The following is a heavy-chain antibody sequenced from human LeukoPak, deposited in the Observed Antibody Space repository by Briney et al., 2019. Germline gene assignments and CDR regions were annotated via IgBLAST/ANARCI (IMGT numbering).Heavy chain of an antibody. V-gene: IGHV3-23*01. D-gene: IGHD3-10*01. J-gene: IGHJ5*01. Sequence: GESLRLSCAASGFSFTNYAMSWVRHPPGKGLERVTTISSRGGNTSYADPSKGRLSISTDNSTNILSLLMNSLRADDTTAYYYSKPLIHRDWFDSWGQGTLVTVSS. CDR3: SKPLIHRDWFDS. CDR1: GFSFTNYA. CDR2: ISSRGGNT.